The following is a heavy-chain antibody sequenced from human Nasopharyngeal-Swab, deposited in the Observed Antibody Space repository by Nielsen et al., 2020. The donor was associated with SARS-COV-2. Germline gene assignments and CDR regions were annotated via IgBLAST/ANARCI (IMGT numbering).Heavy chain of an antibody. V-gene: IGHV1-69*13. Sequence: SVKVSCKAPGVTFSSYGISWVRQAPGQGLEWVGGIMPMFGTTGYAQKFQGRVTITADVHATTAYMDLSGLTPEDSAVYYCARSLNYYPSYFDSWGQGSLVTVSS. J-gene: IGHJ4*02. CDR1: GVTFSSYG. CDR3: ARSLNYYPSYFDS. CDR2: IMPMFGTT. D-gene: IGHD3-10*01.